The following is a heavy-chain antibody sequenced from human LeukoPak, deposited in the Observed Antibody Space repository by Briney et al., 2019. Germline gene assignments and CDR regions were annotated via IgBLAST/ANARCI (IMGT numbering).Heavy chain of an antibody. CDR3: ARDRSQVVPAALYYYYYGMDV. J-gene: IGHJ6*02. D-gene: IGHD2-2*01. Sequence: GGSLRLSCAASGFTFTDFYMSWVRQAPGKGLEWVAYISSSGSTIYYADSVKGRFTISRDNAKNSLYLQMNSLRAEDTAVYYCARDRSQVVPAALYYYYYGMDVWGQGTTVTVSS. CDR1: GFTFTDFY. CDR2: ISSSGSTI. V-gene: IGHV3-11*04.